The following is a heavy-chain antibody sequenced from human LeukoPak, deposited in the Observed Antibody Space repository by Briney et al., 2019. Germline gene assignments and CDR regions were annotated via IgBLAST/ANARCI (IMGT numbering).Heavy chain of an antibody. Sequence: KPSETLSLTCTVSGVSISTYYWSWIRQPPGKGLEWIGYIYSSGSANYNPSLRSRVTMSVDSSKNQFSLKLTSVTAADTAVYFCARYGAPSHCGGDCYQYYFDYWGQGTLVTVAS. D-gene: IGHD2-21*02. CDR2: IYSSGSA. CDR3: ARYGAPSHCGGDCYQYYFDY. V-gene: IGHV4-59*08. CDR1: GVSISTYY. J-gene: IGHJ4*02.